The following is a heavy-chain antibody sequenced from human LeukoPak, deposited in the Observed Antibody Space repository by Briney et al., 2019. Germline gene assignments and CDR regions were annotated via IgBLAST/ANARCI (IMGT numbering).Heavy chain of an antibody. V-gene: IGHV4-38-2*02. CDR3: ATYLLRSSNVDVFDI. CDR2: IYHSGST. CDR1: GYSISSGYY. Sequence: SETLSLTCTVSGYSISSGYYWGWIRQPPGKGLEWIGRIYHSGSTYYNPSLKSRVTISLDTYTNQFSLKLCSVTDADTAVYYCATYLLRSSNVDVFDIWGQGTMVNVSS. J-gene: IGHJ3*02. D-gene: IGHD4-17*01.